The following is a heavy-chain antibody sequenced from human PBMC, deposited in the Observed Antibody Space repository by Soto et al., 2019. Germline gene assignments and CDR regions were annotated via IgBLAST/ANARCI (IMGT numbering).Heavy chain of an antibody. CDR2: IYYSGST. Sequence: QLQLQESGPGLVKPSETLSLTCTVSGGSISSSSYYWGWIRQPPGKGLEWIGSIYYSGSTYYNPSLKSRVTLSVDTSKNQFSLKLSSVTAADTAVYYCARNGVGAAPTLNAFDIWGQGTMVTVSS. V-gene: IGHV4-39*01. J-gene: IGHJ3*02. CDR1: GGSISSSSYY. D-gene: IGHD6-6*01. CDR3: ARNGVGAAPTLNAFDI.